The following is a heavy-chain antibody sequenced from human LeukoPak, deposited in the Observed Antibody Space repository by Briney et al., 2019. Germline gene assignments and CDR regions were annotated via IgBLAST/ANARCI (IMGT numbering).Heavy chain of an antibody. D-gene: IGHD3-9*01. CDR1: GDSISSYY. J-gene: IGHJ3*01. V-gene: IGHV4-59*08. Sequence: SETLSLTCTVSGDSISSYYWSWIRQPPGKGLEWIGYIYYSGSTNYNPSLKSRVTISVDTSKNQFSLKLSSVTAADTAVYFCASSERIIKILGGAFDVWGQGTMVTVSS. CDR3: ASSERIIKILGGAFDV. CDR2: IYYSGST.